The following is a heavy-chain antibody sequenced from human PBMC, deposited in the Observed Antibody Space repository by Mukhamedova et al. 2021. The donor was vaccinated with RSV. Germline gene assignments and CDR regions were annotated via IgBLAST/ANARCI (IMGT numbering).Heavy chain of an antibody. J-gene: IGHJ1*01. Sequence: ATDYAAPVKGRFTISRDDSKNTLYLQMNSLSTEDTAVYYCTTANYYDSSGFFKGYFQHWCQGTLVTVSS. V-gene: IGHV3-15*01. CDR2: AT. D-gene: IGHD3-22*01. CDR3: TTANYYDSSGFFKGYFQH.